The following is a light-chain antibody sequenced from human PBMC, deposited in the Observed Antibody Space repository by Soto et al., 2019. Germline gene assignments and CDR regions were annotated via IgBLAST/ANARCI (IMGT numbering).Light chain of an antibody. Sequence: EIVMTQSPATLSVSLGDRATLSCRASQSVSTYLAWYQQKPGQAPRLLIYGASTRATGIPARFSGSGSETDFTLXXXXXXXXXXAXYYCQQYDSWPPSYTFGQGTKLEXX. J-gene: IGKJ2*01. CDR1: QSVSTY. V-gene: IGKV3-15*01. CDR3: QQYDSWPPSYT. CDR2: GAS.